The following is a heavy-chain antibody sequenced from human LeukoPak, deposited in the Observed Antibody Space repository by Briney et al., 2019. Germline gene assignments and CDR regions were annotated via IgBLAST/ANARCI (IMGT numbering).Heavy chain of an antibody. CDR2: ISGSGGST. Sequence: GRSLRLSCAASGFTFSSYAMHWVRQAPGKGLEWVSAISGSGGSTYYADSVKGRFTISRDNSKNTLYLQMNSLRAEDTAVYYCAGVDIVVVPAAPNFQHWGQGTLVTVSS. CDR1: GFTFSSYA. CDR3: AGVDIVVVPAAPNFQH. J-gene: IGHJ1*01. D-gene: IGHD2-2*03. V-gene: IGHV3-23*01.